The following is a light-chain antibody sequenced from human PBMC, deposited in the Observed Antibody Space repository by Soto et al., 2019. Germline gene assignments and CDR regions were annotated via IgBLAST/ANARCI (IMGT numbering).Light chain of an antibody. CDR3: ETWYSNTHKV. CDR2: LDRSGTY. J-gene: IGLJ3*02. Sequence: QSVLTQSSSASASLGSSVKLTCILSSGHNTYIIAWHQQQPGKAPRFLMTLDRSGTYNRGSGVPDRFTGSGSGADRYLTISNLQFEDEGDYYCETWYSNTHKVFGGGTKLTVL. CDR1: SGHNTYI. V-gene: IGLV4-60*02.